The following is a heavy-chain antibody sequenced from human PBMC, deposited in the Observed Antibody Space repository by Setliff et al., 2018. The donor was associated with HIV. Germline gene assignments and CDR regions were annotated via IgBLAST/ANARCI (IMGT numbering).Heavy chain of an antibody. J-gene: IGHJ5*02. D-gene: IGHD6-6*01. CDR1: GYTFTSYA. CDR2: INAGNGNT. Sequence: ASVKVSCKASGYTFTSYAMHWVRQAPGQRLEWMGCINAGNGNTKYSQKFQGRVTLTKDTSASTAYMELSSLRSEDTAVYYCARGFSVYSSSDPLLNWFDPWGQGTLVTVSS. CDR3: ARGFSVYSSSDPLLNWFDP. V-gene: IGHV1-3*01.